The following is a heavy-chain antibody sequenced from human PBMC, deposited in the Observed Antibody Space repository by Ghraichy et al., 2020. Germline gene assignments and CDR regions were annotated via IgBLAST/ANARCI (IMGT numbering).Heavy chain of an antibody. CDR2: INQDGSVK. J-gene: IGHJ4*02. CDR3: ARDWGWGAHDY. Sequence: GGSLRLSCAASGLTFSSNWMSWVRQAPGKGLEWVTNINQDGSVKNCVGSVKGRFTISRDNAKNSLYLQMNNLRAEDTAVYYCARDWGWGAHDYWGQGTLVTVSS. V-gene: IGHV3-7*01. CDR1: GLTFSSNW. D-gene: IGHD3-16*01.